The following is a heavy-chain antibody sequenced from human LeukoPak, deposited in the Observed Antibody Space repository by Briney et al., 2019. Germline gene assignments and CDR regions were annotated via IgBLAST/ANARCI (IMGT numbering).Heavy chain of an antibody. CDR1: GGTFSSYA. CDR3: ARVSGYSGYDSTPSH. V-gene: IGHV1-69*05. D-gene: IGHD5-12*01. Sequence: ASVKVSCRASGGTFSSYAISWVRQAPGQGLEWMGGIIPIFGTANYAQKFQGRVTITTDESTSTAYMELSSLRSEDTAVYYCARVSGYSGYDSTPSHWGQGTLVTVSS. J-gene: IGHJ4*02. CDR2: IIPIFGTA.